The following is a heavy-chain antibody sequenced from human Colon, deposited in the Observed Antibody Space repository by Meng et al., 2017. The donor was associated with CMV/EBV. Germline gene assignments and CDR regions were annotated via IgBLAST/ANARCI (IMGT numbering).Heavy chain of an antibody. CDR3: ARLNGGNSGDWFDP. J-gene: IGHJ5*02. D-gene: IGHD4-23*01. Sequence: KPSGYNFISYSLTWVRQAPGQGLEWMGWISVYNGNTKYADKFQGRVSMTTDTSTRTAYMELRSLRSDDTAVYYCARLNGGNSGDWFDPWGQGTLVTVSS. CDR2: ISVYNGNT. V-gene: IGHV1-18*01. CDR1: GYNFISYS.